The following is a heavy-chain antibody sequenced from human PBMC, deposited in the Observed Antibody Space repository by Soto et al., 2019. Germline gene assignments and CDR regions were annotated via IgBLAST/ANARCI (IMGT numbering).Heavy chain of an antibody. CDR1: GGSFSGYF. CDR2: IDHSGNL. D-gene: IGHD3-16*01. V-gene: IGHV4-34*02. CDR3: SRGRDAYKMGNY. J-gene: IGHJ4*02. Sequence: QVQLQQWGAGLLKPSETLSLTCAVYGGSFSGYFWSWIRQPPGKGLEWIGEIDHSGNLNFHPSLKSRATISVDTSKNQFSLKLNTVTAAEPAVYYCSRGRDAYKMGNYWGQGTLVSVSS.